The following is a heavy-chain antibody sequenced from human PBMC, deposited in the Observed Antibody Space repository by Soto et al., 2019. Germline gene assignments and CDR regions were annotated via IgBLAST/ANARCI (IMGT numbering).Heavy chain of an antibody. V-gene: IGHV4-38-2*01. CDR2: IYHSGST. CDR3: ARGAATVTPGWFDP. D-gene: IGHD4-17*01. J-gene: IGHJ5*02. Sequence: SETLSLTCAVSGYSISSGYYWGWIRQTPGKGLEWIASIYHSGSTYYNPSLKSRVTISVDTSKNQFSLKLTSVTAADTAVYYCARGAATVTPGWFDPWGQGXMVTVHS. CDR1: GYSISSGYY.